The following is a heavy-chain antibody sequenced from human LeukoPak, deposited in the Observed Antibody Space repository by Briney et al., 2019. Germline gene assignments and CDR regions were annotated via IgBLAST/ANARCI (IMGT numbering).Heavy chain of an antibody. D-gene: IGHD6-13*01. V-gene: IGHV1-2*02. J-gene: IGHJ5*02. CDR3: ARPAAAGERRGYNWFDP. CDR1: GYTFTSYD. Sequence: ASVKVSCKASGYTFTSYDINWVRQATGQGLEWMGWINPNSGGTNYAQKFQGRVTMTRDTSISTAYMELSRLRSDDTAVYYCARPAAAGERRGYNWFDPWGQGTLVTVSS. CDR2: INPNSGGT.